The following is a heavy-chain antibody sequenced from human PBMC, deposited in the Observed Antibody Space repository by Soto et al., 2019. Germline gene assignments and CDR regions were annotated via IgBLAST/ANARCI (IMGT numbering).Heavy chain of an antibody. Sequence: GSLRLSCAASGFTFSIYGMHWVRQTPGKGLEWVAVISYDGSNRNYADSVKGRFTISRDNSKNTLYLQMNSLRPEDTAVYYCAKRLSRFYYYGMDVWGQGTTVTVSS. J-gene: IGHJ6*02. CDR3: AKRLSRFYYYGMDV. CDR1: GFTFSIYG. V-gene: IGHV3-30*18. D-gene: IGHD6-13*01. CDR2: ISYDGSNR.